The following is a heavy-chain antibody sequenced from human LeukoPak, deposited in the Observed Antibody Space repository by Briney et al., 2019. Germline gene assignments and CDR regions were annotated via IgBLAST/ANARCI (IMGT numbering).Heavy chain of an antibody. J-gene: IGHJ4*02. CDR3: AKAWFGERSGGGFDY. CDR1: GFTFDDYD. Sequence: PGGSLRLSCAASGFTFDDYDIHWVRQAPGKGLEWVSLISGDGGSTYYADSVKGRFTIPRDNSKNSLYLQMNSLRTEDTALYYCAKAWFGERSGGGFDYWGQGTLVTVSS. D-gene: IGHD3-10*01. V-gene: IGHV3-43*02. CDR2: ISGDGGST.